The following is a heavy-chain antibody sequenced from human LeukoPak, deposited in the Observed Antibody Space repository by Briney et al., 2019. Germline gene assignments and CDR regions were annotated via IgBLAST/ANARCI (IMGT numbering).Heavy chain of an antibody. CDR1: GFTFSSYW. CDR3: ARSYDFWSGYSNAFDI. V-gene: IGHV3-74*01. J-gene: IGHJ3*02. D-gene: IGHD3-3*01. Sequence: GGSLRLSCAASGFTFSSYWVHWVRQAPGKGLVWVSRINTDGSSTSYADSVKGRFTISRDNAKNTLYLQMNSLRAEDTAVYYCARSYDFWSGYSNAFDIWGQGTMVTVSS. CDR2: INTDGSST.